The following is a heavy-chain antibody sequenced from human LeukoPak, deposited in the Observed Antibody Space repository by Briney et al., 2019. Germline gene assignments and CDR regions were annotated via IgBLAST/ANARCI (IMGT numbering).Heavy chain of an antibody. V-gene: IGHV3-30*18. J-gene: IGHJ4*02. Sequence: GGSLRLSCAASGFTFSSYGMHWVRQAPGKGLEWVAVISYDGSNKYYADSVKDRFTLSRDNSKNTLYLQMNSLRAEDTAVYYCAKDSSGFIDYWGQGTLVTVSS. D-gene: IGHD6-19*01. CDR1: GFTFSSYG. CDR2: ISYDGSNK. CDR3: AKDSSGFIDY.